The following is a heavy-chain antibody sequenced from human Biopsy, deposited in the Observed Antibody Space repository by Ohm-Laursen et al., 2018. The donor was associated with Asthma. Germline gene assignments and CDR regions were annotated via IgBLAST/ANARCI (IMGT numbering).Heavy chain of an antibody. CDR1: GYPFTSFD. V-gene: IGHV1-8*02. CDR3: EATGYSGYYYRT. Sequence: SSVKVSCKASGYPFTSFDLNWVRLAAGQGLEWMGWMNPRSGVTNFAPKFRGRISMTRDASISTAYLEMSSLRSDDTALYFCEATGYSGYYYRTWGQGTLVTVSS. J-gene: IGHJ5*02. D-gene: IGHD5-12*01. CDR2: MNPRSGVT.